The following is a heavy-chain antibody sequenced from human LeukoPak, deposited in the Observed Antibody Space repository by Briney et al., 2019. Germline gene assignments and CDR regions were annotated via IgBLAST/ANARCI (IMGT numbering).Heavy chain of an antibody. J-gene: IGHJ4*02. Sequence: PSETLSLTCIVSVDSISSYYWTWIRQAPGKGLVWIGYIHYNGKNSYNPSLNSRVTISIDTSKSQFSLRLNSVTAEDTAMYYCARLHTVDAAVVSYYFDSWGQGTLVTVSS. CDR2: IHYNGKN. CDR3: ARLHTVDAAVVSYYFDS. V-gene: IGHV4-59*08. CDR1: VDSISSYY. D-gene: IGHD5-18*01.